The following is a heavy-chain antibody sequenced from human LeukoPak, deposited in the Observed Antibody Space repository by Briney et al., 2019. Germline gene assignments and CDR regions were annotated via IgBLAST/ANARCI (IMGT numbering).Heavy chain of an antibody. J-gene: IGHJ4*02. Sequence: GGSLRLSCAASGFTFNSYSMNWVRQAPGKGLEWVSSISGSSSYIYYADSVKGRFTISRDNAKNSLYLQMNSLRAEDTAMYYCARGLWFGELGFDYWGQGTLVTVSS. D-gene: IGHD3-10*01. CDR1: GFTFNSYS. CDR3: ARGLWFGELGFDY. CDR2: ISGSSSYI. V-gene: IGHV3-21*01.